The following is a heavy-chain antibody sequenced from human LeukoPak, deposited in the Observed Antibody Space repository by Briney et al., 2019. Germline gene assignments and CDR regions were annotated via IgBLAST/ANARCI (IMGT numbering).Heavy chain of an antibody. CDR3: ARGGPSSPNWFDP. Sequence: SETLSLTCTVSGGSISSSTYYWSWIRQPPGKGLEWIGEINHSGSTNYNPSLKSRVTISVDTSKNQFSLKLSSVTAADTAVYYCARGGPSSPNWFDPWGQGTLVTVSS. CDR2: INHSGST. V-gene: IGHV4-39*07. D-gene: IGHD6-13*01. J-gene: IGHJ5*02. CDR1: GGSISSSTYY.